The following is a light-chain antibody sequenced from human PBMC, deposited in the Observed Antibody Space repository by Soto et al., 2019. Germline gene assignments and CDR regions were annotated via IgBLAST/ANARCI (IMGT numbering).Light chain of an antibody. CDR1: ESVSSH. Sequence: ERVMTQSPATLSVSPGERATLSCRASESVSSHLAWYQQKPGLAPRLLIYGASTRATGVPARFIGSGSGTEFTLTISSVESEDFAIYYCQHYNNWPHTFGQGTKLEIK. V-gene: IGKV3-15*01. CDR2: GAS. J-gene: IGKJ2*01. CDR3: QHYNNWPHT.